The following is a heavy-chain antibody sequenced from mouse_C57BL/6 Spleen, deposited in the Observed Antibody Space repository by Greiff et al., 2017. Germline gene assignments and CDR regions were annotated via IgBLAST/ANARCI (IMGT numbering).Heavy chain of an antibody. CDR1: GYTFTSYG. CDR2: IYPRSGNT. CDR3: ARELRLLGYAMNY. D-gene: IGHD3-2*02. V-gene: IGHV1-81*01. Sequence: QVQLKQSGAELARPGASVKLSCKASGYTFTSYGISWVKQRTGQGLEWIGEIYPRSGNTYYNEKFKGKATLTADKSSSTAYMELRSLTSEDSAVYFCARELRLLGYAMNYWGQGTSVTVSS. J-gene: IGHJ4*01.